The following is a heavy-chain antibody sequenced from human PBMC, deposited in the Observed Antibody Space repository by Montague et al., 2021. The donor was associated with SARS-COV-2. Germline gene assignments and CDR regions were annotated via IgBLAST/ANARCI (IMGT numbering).Heavy chain of an antibody. D-gene: IGHD2/OR15-2a*01. CDR2: TNVNF. Sequence: TNVNFDYNPSLNSRVSMSMDTSKQEFSMRLISVTAADTAVYYCARDAYYFGPGRENHGAFGTWGKGMLVTVSS. CDR3: ARDAYYFGPGRENHGAFGT. J-gene: IGHJ5*02. V-gene: IGHV4-4*07.